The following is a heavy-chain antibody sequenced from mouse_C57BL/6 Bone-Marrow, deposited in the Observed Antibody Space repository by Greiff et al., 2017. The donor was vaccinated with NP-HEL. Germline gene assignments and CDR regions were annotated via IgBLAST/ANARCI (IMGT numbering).Heavy chain of an antibody. CDR2: IYPRSGNT. J-gene: IGHJ2*01. Sequence: VQVVESGAELARPGASVKLSCKASGYTFTSYGISWVKQRTGQGLEWIGEIYPRSGNTYYNEKFKGKATLTADKSSSTAYMELRSLTSEDSAVYVCARLGNSPLFDYWGQGTTLTVSS. V-gene: IGHV1-81*01. D-gene: IGHD2-1*01. CDR1: GYTFTSYG. CDR3: ARLGNSPLFDY.